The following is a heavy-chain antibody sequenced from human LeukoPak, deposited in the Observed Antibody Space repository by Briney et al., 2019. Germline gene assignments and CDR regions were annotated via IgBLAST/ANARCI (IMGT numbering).Heavy chain of an antibody. J-gene: IGHJ6*03. V-gene: IGHV3-30*19. CDR1: GFRFRHYG. CDR2: INYDGSNK. D-gene: IGHD3-10*01. Sequence: GSLRLSCAASGFRFRHYGMHWVRQAPGKGLEWVAFINYDGSNKYYADSVKGRFTISRDNSKNTLYLEINSLSADDTAVYYCARQRRYYGSGSYYNVRGYYYYYMDVWGKGTTVTISS. CDR3: ARQRRYYGSGSYYNVRGYYYYYMDV.